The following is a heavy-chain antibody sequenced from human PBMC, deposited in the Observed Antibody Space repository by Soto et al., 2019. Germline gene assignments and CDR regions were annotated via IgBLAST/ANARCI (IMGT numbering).Heavy chain of an antibody. CDR2: ISYDGSNK. D-gene: IGHD3-3*01. V-gene: IGHV3-30-3*01. CDR3: ARAPYYDFWSGYLIGLHYYYGMDV. Sequence: SLRLSCAASGFTFSSYAMHWVRQAPGKGLEWVAVISYDGSNKYYADSVKGRFTISRDNSKNTLYLQMNSLRAEDTAVYYCARAPYYDFWSGYLIGLHYYYGMDVWGQGTTVTVSS. CDR1: GFTFSSYA. J-gene: IGHJ6*02.